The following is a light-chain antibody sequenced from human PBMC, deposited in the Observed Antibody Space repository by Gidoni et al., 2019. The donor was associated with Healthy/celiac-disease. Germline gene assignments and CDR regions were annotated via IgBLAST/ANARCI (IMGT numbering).Light chain of an antibody. V-gene: IGKV1-39*01. CDR2: AAS. Sequence: IKMTQSPSSLSASVGDRVTITCRASQSISSYLNWYQQKPGKAPKLLIYAASSLQSGVPSRFSGSGSGTDFTLTISSLQPEDFATYYCQQSYSTPVTFGQGTKVEIK. CDR1: QSISSY. CDR3: QQSYSTPVT. J-gene: IGKJ1*01.